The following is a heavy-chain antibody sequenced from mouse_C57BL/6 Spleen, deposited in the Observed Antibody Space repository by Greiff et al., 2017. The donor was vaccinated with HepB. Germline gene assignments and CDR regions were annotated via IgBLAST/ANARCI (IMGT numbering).Heavy chain of an antibody. V-gene: IGHV1-50*01. CDR1: GYTFTSYW. J-gene: IGHJ4*01. CDR2: IDPSDSYT. Sequence: VQLQQPGAELVKPGASVKLSCKASGYTFTSYWMQWVKQRPGQGLEWIGEIDPSDSYTNYNQKFKGKATLTVDTSSSTAYMQLSSLTSEDSAVYYCARDCYGSSPFMDYWGQGTSVTVSS. D-gene: IGHD1-1*01. CDR3: ARDCYGSSPFMDY.